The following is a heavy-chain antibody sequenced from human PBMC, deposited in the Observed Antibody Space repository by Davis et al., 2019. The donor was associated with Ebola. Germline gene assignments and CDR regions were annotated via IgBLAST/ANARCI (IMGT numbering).Heavy chain of an antibody. V-gene: IGHV3-73*01. D-gene: IGHD1-26*01. CDR2: IRSKANSYAT. Sequence: GESLKISCAASGFTFSGSAMHWVRQASGKGLEWVGRIRSKANSYATAYAASVKGRFTISRDDSKNTAYLQMNSLKTEDTAVYYCTRRVVGATSDYGMDVWGQGTTVTVSS. J-gene: IGHJ6*02. CDR3: TRRVVGATSDYGMDV. CDR1: GFTFSGSA.